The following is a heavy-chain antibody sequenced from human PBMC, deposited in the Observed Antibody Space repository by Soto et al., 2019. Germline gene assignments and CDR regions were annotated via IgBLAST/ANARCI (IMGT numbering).Heavy chain of an antibody. CDR3: ARDHYNFLSGYYLDY. J-gene: IGHJ4*02. Sequence: EVQLVESGGGLVQPGGSLRLSCVVSGITFSTYRMHWVRQAPGKGLVWVSHIKSDGSVTHYTDSVRGGFIISRDNAKNTLFLHMNSLRAADTAVYYCARDHYNFLSGYYLDYWGQGTLFTVSS. V-gene: IGHV3-74*01. CDR1: GITFSTYR. D-gene: IGHD3-3*01. CDR2: IKSDGSVT.